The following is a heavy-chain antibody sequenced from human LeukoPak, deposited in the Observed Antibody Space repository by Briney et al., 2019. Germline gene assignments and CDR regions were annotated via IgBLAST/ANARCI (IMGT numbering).Heavy chain of an antibody. D-gene: IGHD3-10*01. J-gene: IGHJ3*01. CDR1: GSTFPNAW. Sequence: GGSLRLSCAASGSTFPNAWMNWVRQAPGKGLEWVGRIKSKSDGETKDYAAPVKGRFTISRDDPKITLYLQMNSLKTEDTAVYYCAHGLWHYDAFDVWGQGTMVTVSS. CDR2: IKSKSDGETK. V-gene: IGHV3-15*01. CDR3: AHGLWHYDAFDV.